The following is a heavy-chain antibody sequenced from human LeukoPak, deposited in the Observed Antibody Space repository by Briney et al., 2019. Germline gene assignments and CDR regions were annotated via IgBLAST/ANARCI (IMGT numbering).Heavy chain of an antibody. CDR3: ARRYNWNYGAFDI. D-gene: IGHD1-7*01. V-gene: IGHV4-4*09. J-gene: IGHJ3*02. Sequence: SETLSLTCTVSGVSISSYYWSWIRQPPGKGLEWIGYIYTSGSTNYNPSLKTRVTISVDTSKNQFSLKLSSVTAADTAVYYCARRYNWNYGAFDIWGQGTMVTVSS. CDR2: IYTSGST. CDR1: GVSISSYY.